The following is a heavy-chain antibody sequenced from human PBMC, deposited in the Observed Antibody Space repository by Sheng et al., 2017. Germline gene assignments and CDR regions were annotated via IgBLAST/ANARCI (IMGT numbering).Heavy chain of an antibody. V-gene: IGHV3-21*01. CDR1: GFTFSSYS. Sequence: EVQLVESGGGLVKPGGSLRLSCAASGFTFSSYSMNWVRQAPGKGLEWVSSISSSSSYIYYADSVKGRFTISRDNAKNSLYLQMNSLRAEDTAVYYCARVIIAVAGGFFDYWGQGTLVTVSS. J-gene: IGHJ4*02. CDR3: ARVIIAVAGGFFDY. D-gene: IGHD6-19*01. CDR2: ISSSSSYI.